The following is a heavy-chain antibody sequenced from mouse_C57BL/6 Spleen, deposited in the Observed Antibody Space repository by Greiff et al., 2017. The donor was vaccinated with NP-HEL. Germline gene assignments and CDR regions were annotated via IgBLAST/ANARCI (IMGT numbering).Heavy chain of an antibody. CDR2: IDPSDSYT. V-gene: IGHV1-59*01. Sequence: QVQLQQPGAELVRPGTSVKLSCKASGYTFTSYWMHWVKQRPGQGLEWIGVIDPSDSYTNYNQKFKGKATLTVDTSSSTAYMQLSSLTSEDSAVYYCARGPITTVVAPDYWGQGTTLTVSS. D-gene: IGHD1-1*01. J-gene: IGHJ2*01. CDR3: ARGPITTVVAPDY. CDR1: GYTFTSYW.